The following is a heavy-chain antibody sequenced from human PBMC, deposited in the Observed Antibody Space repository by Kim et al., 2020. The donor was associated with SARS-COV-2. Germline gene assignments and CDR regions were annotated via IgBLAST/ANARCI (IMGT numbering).Heavy chain of an antibody. V-gene: IGHV3-30*04. Sequence: GGSLRLSCAASGFTFSSYAMHWVRQAPGKGLEWVAGISCDGSNKYYADSVKGRFTISRDNSKNTLYLQMNSLRAEDTAVYYCARDKEMATIGYWFATGGEGTVTTVTS. CDR1: GFTFSSYA. D-gene: IGHD5-12*01. CDR3: ARDKEMATIGYWFAT. J-gene: IGHJ5*02. CDR2: ISCDGSNK.